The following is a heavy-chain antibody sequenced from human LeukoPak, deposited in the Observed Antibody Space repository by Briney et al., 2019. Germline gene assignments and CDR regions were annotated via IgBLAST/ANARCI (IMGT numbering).Heavy chain of an antibody. CDR3: ARDLGCSSSWSDY. CDR2: ISSSSSYI. Sequence: PGGSLRLSCAASGFTFSSYSMNWVRQAPGKGLEWVSFISSSSSYIYYADSVKGRFTISRDNAKNSLYLQMNSLRAEDTAVYYCARDLGCSSSWSDYWGQGTLVTVSS. D-gene: IGHD6-13*01. CDR1: GFTFSSYS. V-gene: IGHV3-21*01. J-gene: IGHJ4*02.